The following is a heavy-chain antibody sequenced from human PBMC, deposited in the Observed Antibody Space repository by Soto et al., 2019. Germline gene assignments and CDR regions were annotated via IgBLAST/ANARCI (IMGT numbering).Heavy chain of an antibody. CDR3: AREKGYSYAYYYYYGMDV. D-gene: IGHD5-18*01. J-gene: IGHJ6*02. CDR2: INPNSGGT. V-gene: IGHV1-2*04. CDR1: GYTFTSYY. Sequence: ASVKVSWKASGYTFTSYYMHWVRQAPGQGLEWMGWINPNSGGTNYAQKFQGWVTMTRDTSISTAYMELSRLRSDDTAVYYCAREKGYSYAYYYYYGMDVWGQGTTVTVSS.